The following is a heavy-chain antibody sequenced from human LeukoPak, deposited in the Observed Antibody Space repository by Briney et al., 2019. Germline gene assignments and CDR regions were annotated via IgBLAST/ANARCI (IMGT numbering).Heavy chain of an antibody. V-gene: IGHV3-30*03. CDR2: ISYDGSNK. J-gene: IGHJ4*02. CDR3: APDGDGYILFDY. Sequence: GRSLRLSCAAPGFTFSSYGMHWVRQAPGKGLEWVAVISYDGSNKYYADSVKGRFTISRDNSKNTLYLQMNSLRVEDTAVYYCAPDGDGYILFDYWGQGTLVTVSS. D-gene: IGHD5-24*01. CDR1: GFTFSSYG.